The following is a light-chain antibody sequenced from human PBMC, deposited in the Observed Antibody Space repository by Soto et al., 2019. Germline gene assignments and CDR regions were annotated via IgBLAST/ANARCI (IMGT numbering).Light chain of an antibody. Sequence: SYELTQPPSVSVSPGQTASITCSGDKLGDKYACWYQQKPGQSPVLVIYQDSKRPSGIPERFSGSNSGNTATLTISGTQAMDEADYYCQAWDSSIHVVFGGWTKLTVL. J-gene: IGLJ2*01. CDR3: QAWDSSIHVV. CDR1: KLGDKY. V-gene: IGLV3-1*01. CDR2: QDS.